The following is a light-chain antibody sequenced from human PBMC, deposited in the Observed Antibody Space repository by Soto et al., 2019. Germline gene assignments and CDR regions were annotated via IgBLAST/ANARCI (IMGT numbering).Light chain of an antibody. CDR1: QSISSW. Sequence: DIQMTQSPSTLSASVGDRVTITCRASQSISSWLAWYQQKPGKAPKLLIYDAASLESGVPSRFSGGGSGTEFTLTTSSLQPDNFASYYCQQYNNYPYTFGHGTKLEIK. J-gene: IGKJ2*01. CDR3: QQYNNYPYT. V-gene: IGKV1-5*01. CDR2: DAA.